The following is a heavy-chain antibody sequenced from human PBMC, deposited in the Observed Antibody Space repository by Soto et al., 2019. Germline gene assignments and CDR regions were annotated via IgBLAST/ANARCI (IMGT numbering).Heavy chain of an antibody. J-gene: IGHJ4*02. CDR1: GGSISSSHW. CDR3: ASSGGGEDY. Sequence: QVQLQESGPGLVKPSGTLSLSCAVSGGSISSSHWWTWVRQPPGKGLEWIGEIYHSGSTNYNPSLKSRVTISLDTSRNQFSLNLSSVTAADTALYYCASSGGGEDYWGQGILVTVSS. V-gene: IGHV4-4*02. CDR2: IYHSGST. D-gene: IGHD3-16*01.